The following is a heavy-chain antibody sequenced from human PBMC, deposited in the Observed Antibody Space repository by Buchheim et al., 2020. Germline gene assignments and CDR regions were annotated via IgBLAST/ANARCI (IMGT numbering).Heavy chain of an antibody. Sequence: EVQLVESGGGLVQPGGSLRLSCAASGFTFSSYSMNWVRQAPGKGLEWVSYISNSSSTIYYADSVKGRFTISRDNAKNSLYLQMNSLRAEDTAVYYCAVIAVADYYFDYWGQGTL. CDR3: AVIAVADYYFDY. J-gene: IGHJ4*02. CDR1: GFTFSSYS. V-gene: IGHV3-48*01. CDR2: ISNSSSTI. D-gene: IGHD6-19*01.